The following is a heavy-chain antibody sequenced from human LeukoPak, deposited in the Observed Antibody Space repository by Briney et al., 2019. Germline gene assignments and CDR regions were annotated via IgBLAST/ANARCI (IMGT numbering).Heavy chain of an antibody. CDR2: ISSSSSTI. CDR1: GFTFSDYW. CDR3: ASYSGYDYFDY. J-gene: IGHJ4*02. D-gene: IGHD5-12*01. Sequence: PGGSLRLSCVASGFTFSDYWMSWVRQAPGKGLEWVSYISSSSSTIYYADSVKGRFTISRDNAKNSLYLQMNSLRAEDTAVYYCASYSGYDYFDYWGQGTLVTVSS. V-gene: IGHV3-48*04.